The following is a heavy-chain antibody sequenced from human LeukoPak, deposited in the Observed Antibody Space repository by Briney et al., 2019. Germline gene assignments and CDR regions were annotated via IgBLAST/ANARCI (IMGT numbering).Heavy chain of an antibody. V-gene: IGHV3-48*03. CDR3: AREGYCSGGSCYVGLYYYYMDV. D-gene: IGHD2-15*01. Sequence: GGSLRLSCAASGFTFSSYEMNWVRQAPGKGLEWVSYISSSGSTIYYADSVKGRFTISRDNAKNSLYLQMNSLRAEDTAVYYCAREGYCSGGSCYVGLYYYYMDVWGKGTTVTVSS. CDR1: GFTFSSYE. J-gene: IGHJ6*03. CDR2: ISSSGSTI.